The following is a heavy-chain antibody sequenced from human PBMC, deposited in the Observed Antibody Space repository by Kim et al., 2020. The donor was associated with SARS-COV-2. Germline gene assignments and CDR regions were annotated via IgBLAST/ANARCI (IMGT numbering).Heavy chain of an antibody. CDR1: GYSFTSYW. J-gene: IGHJ5*02. Sequence: GESLKISCKGSGYSFTSYWISWVRQMPGKGLEWMGRIDPSDSYTNYSPSFQGHVTISADKSISTAYLQWSSLKASDTAMYYCARLPSIDDAIYSNWFDPWGQGTLVTVSS. CDR2: IDPSDSYT. V-gene: IGHV5-10-1*01. D-gene: IGHD4-4*01. CDR3: ARLPSIDDAIYSNWFDP.